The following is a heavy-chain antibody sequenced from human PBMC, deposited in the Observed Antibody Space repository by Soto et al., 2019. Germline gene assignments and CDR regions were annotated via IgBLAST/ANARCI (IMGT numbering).Heavy chain of an antibody. CDR2: IYHSGST. V-gene: IGHV4-4*02. D-gene: IGHD2-2*01. J-gene: IGHJ4*02. Sequence: SETLSLTCAVSGGSISSSNWWSWVRQPPGKGLEWIGEIYHSGSTNYNPSLKSRVTISVDKSKNQFSLKLSSVTAADTAVYYCARVAVVVVPAAMFFYYFDYWGQGTLVTVSS. CDR3: ARVAVVVVPAAMFFYYFDY. CDR1: GGSISSSNW.